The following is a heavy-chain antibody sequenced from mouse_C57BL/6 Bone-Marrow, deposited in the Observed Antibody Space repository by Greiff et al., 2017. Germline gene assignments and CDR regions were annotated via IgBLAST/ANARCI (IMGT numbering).Heavy chain of an antibody. J-gene: IGHJ4*01. Sequence: EVKLVESGGGLVKPGGSLKLSCAASGFTFSSYAMSWVRQTPEKRLEWVATISDGGSYTYYPDNVKGRITISRDNAKNNLYLQMSHLKSEDTAMYYCARDPSMDYWGQGTSVPASS. CDR3: ARDPSMDY. CDR1: GFTFSSYA. V-gene: IGHV5-4*01. CDR2: ISDGGSYT.